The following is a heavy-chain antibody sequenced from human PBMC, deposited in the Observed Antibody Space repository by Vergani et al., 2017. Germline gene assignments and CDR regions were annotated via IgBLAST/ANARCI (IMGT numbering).Heavy chain of an antibody. CDR1: GFTFSSYW. J-gene: IGHJ4*02. CDR2: IKQDGSEK. Sequence: EVQLVESGGGLVQPGGSLRISCAASGFTFSSYWMSWVRQAPGKGLEWVANIKQDGSEKYYVDSVKGRFTISRDNAKNSLYLQMNSLRAEDTAVYYCARDPPYCSGGSCYLDYWGQGTLVTVSS. D-gene: IGHD2-15*01. CDR3: ARDPPYCSGGSCYLDY. V-gene: IGHV3-7*01.